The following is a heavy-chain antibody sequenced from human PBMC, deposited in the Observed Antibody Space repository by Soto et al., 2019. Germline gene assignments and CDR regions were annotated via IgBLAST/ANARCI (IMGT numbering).Heavy chain of an antibody. CDR2: ISAYTGKT. Sequence: ASVKVSCKASGYTFSSYGTSWVRQAPGQGLEWMGWISAYTGKTNYAQKLQGRVTMTTDTSTSTAYMEVRSLRSDDTAVYYCARDLDSGSYYFDYWGQGTLVTVSS. D-gene: IGHD1-26*01. V-gene: IGHV1-18*04. CDR1: GYTFSSYG. CDR3: ARDLDSGSYYFDY. J-gene: IGHJ4*02.